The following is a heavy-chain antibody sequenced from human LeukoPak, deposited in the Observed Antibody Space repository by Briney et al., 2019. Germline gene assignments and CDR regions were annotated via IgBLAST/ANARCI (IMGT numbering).Heavy chain of an antibody. D-gene: IGHD5-18*01. CDR2: IKQDGSEK. CDR3: ARDLGTAMVPGYYYGMDV. J-gene: IGHJ6*02. CDR1: GFTFSSYW. V-gene: IGHV3-7*03. Sequence: PGGSLRLSCAASGFTFSSYWMSWVRQAPGKGLEWVANIKQDGSEKYYVDSVKGRFTISRDNAKNSLYLQMNSLRAEDTAVYYCARDLGTAMVPGYYYGMDVWGQGTTVTVSS.